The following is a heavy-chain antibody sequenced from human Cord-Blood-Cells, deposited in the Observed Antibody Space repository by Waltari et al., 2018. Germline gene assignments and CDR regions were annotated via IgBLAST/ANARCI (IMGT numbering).Heavy chain of an antibody. Sequence: QVQLVQSGAEVKKPGASVKVSCKASGYTFTGYYMHWVRQAPGQGLEWMGWINPSSGGPNYAHKFQGRVTMTRDTSISTAYMELSRLRSDDTAVYYCARGGYYYYGMDVWGQGTTVTVSS. J-gene: IGHJ6*02. V-gene: IGHV1-2*07. CDR2: INPSSGGP. CDR3: ARGGYYYYGMDV. CDR1: GYTFTGYY. D-gene: IGHD3-10*01.